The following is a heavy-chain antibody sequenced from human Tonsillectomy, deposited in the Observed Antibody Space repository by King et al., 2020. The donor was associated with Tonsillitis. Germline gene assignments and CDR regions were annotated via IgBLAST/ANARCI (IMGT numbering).Heavy chain of an antibody. V-gene: IGHV3-48*04. CDR2: ISSSSSTI. CDR1: GFTFSSYS. CDR3: ARTLIGWYFDL. J-gene: IGHJ2*01. Sequence: VQLVESGGGLVQPGGSLRLSCAASGFTFSSYSMNWVRQAPGKGLEWVSYISSSSSTIYYADSVKGRFTISRDNAKSSLSRQMNSLRAEDTAVYYCARTLIGWYFDLWGRGTLVTVSA.